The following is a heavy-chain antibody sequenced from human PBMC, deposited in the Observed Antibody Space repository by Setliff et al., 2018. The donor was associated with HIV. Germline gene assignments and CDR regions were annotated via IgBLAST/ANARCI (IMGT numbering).Heavy chain of an antibody. D-gene: IGHD3-10*01. CDR1: GGSISSYY. V-gene: IGHV4-4*07. CDR2: ISAAGTI. Sequence: SSETLSLTCTVSGGSISSYYWSWIRQPAGKRLEFIGRISAAGTINYNPSLRSRVTLSVDTSKNQFSLKLSSVTAADTAVYYCAREGGKLWFGELLYAFDIWGQGTMVTVSS. J-gene: IGHJ3*02. CDR3: AREGGKLWFGELLYAFDI.